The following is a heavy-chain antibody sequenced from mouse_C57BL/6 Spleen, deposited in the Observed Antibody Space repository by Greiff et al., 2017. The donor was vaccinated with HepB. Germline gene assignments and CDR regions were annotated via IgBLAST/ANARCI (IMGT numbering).Heavy chain of an antibody. CDR3: ASFYYYGSSEYFDV. D-gene: IGHD1-1*01. CDR2: IDPSDSYT. Sequence: QVQLQQPGAELVMPGASVKLSCKASGYTFTSYWMHWVKQRPGQGLEWIGEIDPSDSYTNYNQKFKGKSTLTVDKSSSTAYMQLSSLTSEDSAVYYCASFYYYGSSEYFDVWGTGTTVTVSS. J-gene: IGHJ1*03. CDR1: GYTFTSYW. V-gene: IGHV1-69*01.